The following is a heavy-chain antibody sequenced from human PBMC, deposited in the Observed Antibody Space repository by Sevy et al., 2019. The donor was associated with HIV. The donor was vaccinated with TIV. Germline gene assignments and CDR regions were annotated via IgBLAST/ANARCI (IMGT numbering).Heavy chain of an antibody. D-gene: IGHD2-15*01. V-gene: IGHV3-15*01. J-gene: IGHJ1*01. Sequence: GGSLRLSCAASGFTFSDVWMNWVRQAPGKGLEWVGHIKSKAEGGTADYGEPVKGRFSISRDDSKDTLYLRMDSLKTEDTAVYYCTTGGSLFQHWGQGSLATVSS. CDR3: TTGGSLFQH. CDR2: IKSKAEGGTA. CDR1: GFTFSDVW.